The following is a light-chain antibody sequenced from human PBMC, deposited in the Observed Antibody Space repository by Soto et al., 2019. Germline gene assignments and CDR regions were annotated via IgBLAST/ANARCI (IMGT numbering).Light chain of an antibody. CDR1: QSISSW. Sequence: DIQMTQSPSILSASVGDRVTITCRASQSISSWMAWYQQKPGKAPKLLIYKASSLESGVQSRFSGSGSGTEFTLTINSLQPDDVATYYSQQYNSYPWTFGQGTKVEIK. J-gene: IGKJ1*01. CDR2: KAS. V-gene: IGKV1-5*03. CDR3: QQYNSYPWT.